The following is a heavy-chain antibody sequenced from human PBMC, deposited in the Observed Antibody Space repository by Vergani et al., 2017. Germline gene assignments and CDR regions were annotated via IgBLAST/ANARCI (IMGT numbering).Heavy chain of an antibody. J-gene: IGHJ3*02. V-gene: IGHV4-59*05. CDR1: GGSISSYY. CDR2: IYYSGST. D-gene: IGHD5-18*01. Sequence: QVQLQESGPGLVKPSETLSLTCTVSGGSISSYYWSWIRQPPGKGLEWIGSIYYSGSTYHNPSLKRRVTISADTSKNQFSLKLSTVTAADTAVDYCARLSWIQLWLEAFDIWGQGTMVTVSS. CDR3: ARLSWIQLWLEAFDI.